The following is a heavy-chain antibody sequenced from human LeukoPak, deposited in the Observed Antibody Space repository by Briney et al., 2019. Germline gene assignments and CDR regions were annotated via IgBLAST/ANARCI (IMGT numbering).Heavy chain of an antibody. V-gene: IGHV4-59*01. CDR1: GGSNCRVY. Sequence: SVTLSLPCSVSGGSNCRVYWSWMRQPPGKALECIGYIYHSGCTNYIPSLKSRVTISVDTSKYQISLKLSSVTAAVKAVYYCARTDIVVVPAAFSSRYYYYMDVWGKGTTVTVSS. CDR3: ARTDIVVVPAAFSSRYYYYMDV. D-gene: IGHD2-2*01. J-gene: IGHJ6*03. CDR2: IYHSGCT.